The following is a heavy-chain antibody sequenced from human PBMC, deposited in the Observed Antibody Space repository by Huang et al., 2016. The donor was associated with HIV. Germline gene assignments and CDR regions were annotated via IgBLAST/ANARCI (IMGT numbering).Heavy chain of an antibody. V-gene: IGHV1-8*01. CDR1: GYTFTNYD. CDR3: ARGFGINYNHEAFDV. J-gene: IGHJ3*01. D-gene: IGHD3-10*01. CDR2: MNPKSGNV. Sequence: QIQLAQSGVEVKKPGASVKVSCKASGYTFTNYDINWVRQASGQGLEWRGWMNPKSGNVGYTKKFQGRVAILRNSSINTSYLEVTSLTSEDTAVYYCARGFGINYNHEAFDVWGQGTMVTVSS.